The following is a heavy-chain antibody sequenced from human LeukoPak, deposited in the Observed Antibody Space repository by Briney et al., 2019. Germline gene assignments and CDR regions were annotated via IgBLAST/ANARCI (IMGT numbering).Heavy chain of an antibody. V-gene: IGHV4-59*01. CDR2: IYYSGST. CDR1: GGSISSYY. CDR3: AKGVVVTAIPFYFDY. Sequence: SETLSLTCTVSGGSISSYYWSWIRQPPGKGLEWIGYIYYSGSTNYNPSLKSRVTISVDTSKNQFSLKLSSVTAADTAVYYCAKGVVVTAIPFYFDYWGQGTLVTVSS. J-gene: IGHJ4*02. D-gene: IGHD2-21*02.